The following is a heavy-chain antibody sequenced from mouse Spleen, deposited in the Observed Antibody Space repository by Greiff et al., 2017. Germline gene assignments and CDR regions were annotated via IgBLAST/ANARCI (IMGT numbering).Heavy chain of an antibody. Sequence: EVQVVESGGGLVQPGGSLKLSCAASGFTFSDYGMAWVRQAPRKGPEWVAFISNLAYSIYYADTVTGRFTISRENAKNTLYLEMSSLRSEDTAMYYCARQEELGYFDYWGQGTTLTVSS. J-gene: IGHJ2*01. V-gene: IGHV5-15*01. CDR1: GFTFSDYG. D-gene: IGHD4-1*01. CDR2: ISNLAYSI. CDR3: ARQEELGYFDY.